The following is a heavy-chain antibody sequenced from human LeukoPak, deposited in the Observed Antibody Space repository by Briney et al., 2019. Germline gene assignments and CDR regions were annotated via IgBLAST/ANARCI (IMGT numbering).Heavy chain of an antibody. V-gene: IGHV3-74*01. J-gene: IGHJ6*03. CDR3: ARVPPGTTEGYMGV. CDR2: INTDGSST. Sequence: GGSLRLSCAASGFTFSSYWMHWVRQAPGKGLVWVSRINTDGSSTSYADSVKGRFTISRDNAKNTLYLQMNSLRAEDTAVYYCARVPPGTTEGYMGVWGKGTTVTVSS. CDR1: GFTFSSYW. D-gene: IGHD4-17*01.